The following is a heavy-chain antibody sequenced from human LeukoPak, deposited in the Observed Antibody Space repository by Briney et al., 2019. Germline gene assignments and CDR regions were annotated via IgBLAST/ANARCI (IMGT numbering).Heavy chain of an antibody. CDR3: TRQGGAIAVAGTGSQAGY. D-gene: IGHD6-19*01. CDR2: IRSKAKSYAT. CDR1: GFTFSGSA. J-gene: IGHJ4*02. V-gene: IGHV3-73*01. Sequence: GRSLKLSCAVSGFTFSGSAMHWVRQASGKGRGWVGRIRSKAKSYATAYAASVKGRFTISRDDSTTTAYLQMNSLKTEDTAVYYCTRQGGAIAVAGTGSQAGYWGQGTLVTVSS.